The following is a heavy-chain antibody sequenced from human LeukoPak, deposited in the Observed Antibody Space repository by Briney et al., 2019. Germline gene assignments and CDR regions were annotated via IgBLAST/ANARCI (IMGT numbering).Heavy chain of an antibody. D-gene: IGHD5-12*01. CDR2: IESDASRT. Sequence: GGSLRLSCVASGFTLSDHWMYWVRQGPGKGLAHVSRIESDASRTTYADSVKVRFTISRDDAKNTMYLQMNSLRAEDTAVYYCVKGGHKLDIQTTRYYYGLDVWGQGTTVAVSS. V-gene: IGHV3-74*03. CDR1: GFTLSDHW. CDR3: VKGGHKLDIQTTRYYYGLDV. J-gene: IGHJ6*02.